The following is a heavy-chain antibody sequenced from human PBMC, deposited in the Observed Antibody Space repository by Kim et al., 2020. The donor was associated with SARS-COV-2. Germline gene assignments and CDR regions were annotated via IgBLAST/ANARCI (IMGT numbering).Heavy chain of an antibody. J-gene: IGHJ3*02. CDR3: ARETDSSSWYGNAFDI. CDR2: IYYSGST. V-gene: IGHV4-30-4*01. Sequence: SETLSLTCTVSGGSISSGDYYWSWIRQPLGKGLEWIGYIYYSGSTYYNPSLKSRVTISVDTSKNQFSLKLSSVTAADTAVYYCARETDSSSWYGNAFDIWGQGTMVTVSS. D-gene: IGHD6-13*01. CDR1: GGSISSGDYY.